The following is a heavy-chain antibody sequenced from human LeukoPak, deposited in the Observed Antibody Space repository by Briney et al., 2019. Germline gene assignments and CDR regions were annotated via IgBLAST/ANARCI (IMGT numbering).Heavy chain of an antibody. CDR1: GFTFSSYA. J-gene: IGHJ4*02. D-gene: IGHD3-3*01. V-gene: IGHV3-30-3*01. CDR3: ASQYYDFWSGYFFY. CDR2: ISYDGSNK. Sequence: GGSLRLSCAASGFTFSSYAMHRVRQAPGKGLEWVAVISYDGSNKYYADSVKGRFTISRDNSKNTLYLQMNSLRAEDAAVYYCASQYYDFWSGYFFYWGQGTLVTVSS.